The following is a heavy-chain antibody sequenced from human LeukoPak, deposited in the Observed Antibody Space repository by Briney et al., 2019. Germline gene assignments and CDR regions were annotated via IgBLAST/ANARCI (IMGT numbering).Heavy chain of an antibody. V-gene: IGHV3-53*01. J-gene: IGHJ6*02. CDR2: IYSGGST. CDR3: ARELGYSGSYYNYYGMDV. D-gene: IGHD1-26*01. CDR1: GFTVSSNY. Sequence: PGGSLRLSCAASGFTVSSNYMSWVRQAPGKGLEWVSVIYSGGSTYYADSVKGRFTISRDNSKNSLYLQMNSLRAEDTAVYYCARELGYSGSYYNYYGMDVWGQGTTVTVSS.